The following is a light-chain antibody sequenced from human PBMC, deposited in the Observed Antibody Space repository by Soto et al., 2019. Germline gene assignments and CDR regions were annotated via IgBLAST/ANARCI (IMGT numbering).Light chain of an antibody. CDR3: CSYAGSSSYV. J-gene: IGLJ1*01. Sequence: QSVLTQPASVSGSPGRSITISCTGTSSDVGSYNLVSWYQQRPGKAPKLMIYEGSKRPSGVSNRFSGSKSGNTASLTISGLQAEDEADYYCCSYAGSSSYVFXTGTKVTVL. CDR1: SSDVGSYNL. CDR2: EGS. V-gene: IGLV2-23*01.